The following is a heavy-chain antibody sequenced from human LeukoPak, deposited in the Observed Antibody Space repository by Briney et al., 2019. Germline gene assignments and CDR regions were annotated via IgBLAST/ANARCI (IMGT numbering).Heavy chain of an antibody. CDR1: GGSMSSSSYY. Sequence: PSETLSLTCTVSGGSMSSSSYYWGWIRQPPGKGLEWIGYIYYSGSTNYNPSLKSRVTISVDTSKNQFSLKLSSVTAADTAVYYCAAGVTAILSPPNFDYWGQGTLVTVSS. J-gene: IGHJ4*02. V-gene: IGHV4-61*05. D-gene: IGHD2-21*02. CDR2: IYYSGST. CDR3: AAGVTAILSPPNFDY.